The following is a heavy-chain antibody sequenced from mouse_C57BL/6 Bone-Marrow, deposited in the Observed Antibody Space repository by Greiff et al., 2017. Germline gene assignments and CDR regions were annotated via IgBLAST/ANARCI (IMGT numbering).Heavy chain of an antibody. D-gene: IGHD3-2*02. V-gene: IGHV5-6*01. J-gene: IGHJ2*01. CDR1: GFTFSSYG. CDR3: AITGQLRLRDY. CDR2: ISSGGSYT. Sequence: EVHLVESGGDLVKPGGSLKLSCAASGFTFSSYGMSWVRQTPDQRLEWVATISSGGSYTYYPESVKGRFTISRDNAKNTLYLQKSSLKSEDTAMYYCAITGQLRLRDYWGQGTTLTVSS.